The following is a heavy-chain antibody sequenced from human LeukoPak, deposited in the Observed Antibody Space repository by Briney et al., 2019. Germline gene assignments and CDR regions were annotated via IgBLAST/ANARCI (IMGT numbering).Heavy chain of an antibody. CDR1: GYTFTSYD. CDR3: ARGGHYYDSSGYYAFDY. CDR2: MNPNSGNT. Sequence: ASVKVSCKASGYTFTSYDINWVRQATGQGLEWMGWMNPNSGNTGYAQKFQGRVTMTWNTSISTAYMELSSLRSEDTAVYYCARGGHYYDSSGYYAFDYWGQGTLVTVSS. J-gene: IGHJ4*02. D-gene: IGHD3-22*01. V-gene: IGHV1-8*01.